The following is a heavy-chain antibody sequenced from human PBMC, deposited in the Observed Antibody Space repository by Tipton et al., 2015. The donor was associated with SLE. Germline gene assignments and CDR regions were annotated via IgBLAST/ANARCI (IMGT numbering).Heavy chain of an antibody. CDR1: GYTFTSYG. CDR3: ARDNRVGELPNSFFDY. D-gene: IGHD1-26*01. V-gene: IGHV1-18*01. Sequence: QLVQSGAEVKKPGSSVKVSCAASGYTFTSYGISWVRQAPGQGLEWMGWISAYNGNTNYAQKLQGRVTMTTDTSTSTAYMELRSLRSDDTAVYYCARDNRVGELPNSFFDYWGQGTLVTVSS. CDR2: ISAYNGNT. J-gene: IGHJ4*02.